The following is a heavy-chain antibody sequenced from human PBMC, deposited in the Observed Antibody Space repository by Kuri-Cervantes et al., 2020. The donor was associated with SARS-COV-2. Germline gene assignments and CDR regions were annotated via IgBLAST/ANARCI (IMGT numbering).Heavy chain of an antibody. CDR2: IYPGDSDT. CDR1: GYSFTSYW. J-gene: IGHJ4*02. D-gene: IGHD2-15*01. CDR3: ARGYCSGGSCYSEDYFDY. Sequence: GGSLRFSCKGSGYSFTSYWIDWVRQMPGKGLEWMGIIYPGDSDTRYSPSFQGQVTISADKSISTAYLQWSSLKASDTAMYYCARGYCSGGSCYSEDYFDYWGQGTLVTVSS. V-gene: IGHV5-51*01.